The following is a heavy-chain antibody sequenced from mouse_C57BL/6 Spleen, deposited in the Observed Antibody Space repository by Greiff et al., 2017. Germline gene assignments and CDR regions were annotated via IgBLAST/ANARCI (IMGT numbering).Heavy chain of an antibody. Sequence: EVQLVESGGGLVQPGGSMKLSCAASGFTFSDAWMDWVRQSPEKGLEWVAEIRNKANNHATYYAEAVKGRFTISRDDSKSSVYLQMNSLRAEDTGDYYCTLSYYSSYWYFDVWGTGTTVTVSS. V-gene: IGHV6-6*01. CDR2: IRNKANNHAT. CDR3: TLSYYSSYWYFDV. CDR1: GFTFSDAW. D-gene: IGHD2-5*01. J-gene: IGHJ1*03.